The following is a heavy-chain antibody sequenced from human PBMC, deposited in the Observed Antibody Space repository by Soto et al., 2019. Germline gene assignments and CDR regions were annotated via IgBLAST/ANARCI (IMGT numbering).Heavy chain of an antibody. CDR3: ARDPRIAVAGTYFQH. D-gene: IGHD6-19*01. CDR2: ISAYNGNT. CDR1: GYTFTSYG. V-gene: IGHV1-18*01. J-gene: IGHJ1*01. Sequence: GASVKVSCKASGYTFTSYGISWVRQAPGQGLEWMGWISAYNGNTNYAQKLQGRVTMTTDTSTSTAYMELRSLRSDDTAVYYCARDPRIAVAGTYFQHWGQGTLVTVSS.